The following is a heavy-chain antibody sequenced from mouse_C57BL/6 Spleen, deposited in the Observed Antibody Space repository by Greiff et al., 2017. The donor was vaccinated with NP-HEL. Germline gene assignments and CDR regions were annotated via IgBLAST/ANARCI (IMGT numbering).Heavy chain of an antibody. D-gene: IGHD1-1*01. J-gene: IGHJ1*03. CDR1: GYTFTDYN. CDR3: ARVLLRSYWYFDV. CDR2: INPNNGGT. V-gene: IGHV1-22*01. Sequence: VHVKQSGPELVKPGASVTMSCKASGYTFTDYNMHWVKPSHGKSLEWIGYINPNNGGTSYNQKFKGKATFTVNKSSSTAYMELRSLTSEDSAVYYCARVLLRSYWYFDVWGTGTTVTVSS.